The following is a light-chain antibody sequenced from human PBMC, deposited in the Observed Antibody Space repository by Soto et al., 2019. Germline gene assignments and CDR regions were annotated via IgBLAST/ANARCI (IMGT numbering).Light chain of an antibody. CDR1: QSVTSTY. V-gene: IGKV3-20*01. Sequence: EILLTQSPGTLSLSPGDTATLSCRASQSVTSTYLAWYQQRPGQSPRLIIYGGSTRATGFPDRFSGGGSGTDFTLTISRLEPEDSAVYYCPCQQFDSSRIYSFGQGTKLEI. CDR2: GGS. J-gene: IGKJ2*03. CDR3: QQFDSSRIYS.